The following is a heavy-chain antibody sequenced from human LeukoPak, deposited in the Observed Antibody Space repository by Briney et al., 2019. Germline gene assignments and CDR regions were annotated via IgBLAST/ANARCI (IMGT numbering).Heavy chain of an antibody. J-gene: IGHJ5*02. CDR2: INHSGST. CDR3: ARGGGYNWFDP. CDR1: GGSFSGYY. V-gene: IGHV4-34*01. Sequence: SETLSLTCAVYGGSFSGYYWSWIRQPPGKGLEWIGEINHSGSTNYNSSLKSRITISVDMSKNQFSLKLSSVTAADTAVYYCARGGGYNWFDPWGQGTLVTVSS.